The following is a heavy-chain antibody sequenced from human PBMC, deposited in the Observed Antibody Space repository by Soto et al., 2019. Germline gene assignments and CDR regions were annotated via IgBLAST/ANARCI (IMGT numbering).Heavy chain of an antibody. D-gene: IGHD2-2*01. V-gene: IGHV6-1*01. CDR3: ARGEASGPAAMRAGYYYYMDV. J-gene: IGHJ6*03. CDR1: GDSVSSNSAA. CDR2: TYYRSKWYN. Sequence: SQTLSLTCAISGDSVSSNSAAWNWIRQSPSRGLEWLGRTYYRSKWYNDYAVSVKSRITINPDTSKNQFSLQLNSVTPEDTAVYYCARGEASGPAAMRAGYYYYMDVWGKGTTVTVSS.